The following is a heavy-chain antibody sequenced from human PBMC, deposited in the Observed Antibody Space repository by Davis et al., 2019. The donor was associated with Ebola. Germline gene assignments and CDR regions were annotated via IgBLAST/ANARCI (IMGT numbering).Heavy chain of an antibody. J-gene: IGHJ6*02. CDR2: ISSSSSYI. CDR3: ARGRGGKSRYGMDV. V-gene: IGHV3-21*01. CDR1: GFTFSSYS. Sequence: PGGSLRLSCAASGFTFSSYSMNWVRQAPGKGLEWVSSISSSSSYIYYADSVKGRFTIFRDNAKNSLYLQMNSLRAEDTAVYYCARGRGGKSRYGMDVWGQGTTVTVSS. D-gene: IGHD4-23*01.